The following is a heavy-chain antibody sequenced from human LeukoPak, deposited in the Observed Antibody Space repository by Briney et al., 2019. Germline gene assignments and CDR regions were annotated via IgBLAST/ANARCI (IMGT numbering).Heavy chain of an antibody. J-gene: IGHJ4*02. D-gene: IGHD3-3*01. CDR2: IIPIFGTA. V-gene: IGHV1-69*05. CDR3: TRGRYFEWLFLVEEGPYYFDY. Sequence: GASVKVSCKASGGTFSSYAISWVREAPGEGLECRGRIIPIFGTANYAQKFQGRVTITKDESTSTAYMELSSLRSEDTSVNYCTRGRYFEWLFLVEEGPYYFDYWGQGTLVTVSS. CDR1: GGTFSSYA.